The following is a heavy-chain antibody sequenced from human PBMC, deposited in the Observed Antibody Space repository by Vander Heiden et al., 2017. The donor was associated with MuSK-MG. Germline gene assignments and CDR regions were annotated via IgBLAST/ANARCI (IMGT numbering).Heavy chain of an antibody. V-gene: IGHV4-34*01. J-gene: IGHJ6*02. CDR2: INHSGST. CDR1: GGSFSGYY. CDR3: ARYTPGGPTMVRGVIITIDYGMDV. Sequence: QVQLQQWGAGLLKPSETLSLTCAVYGGSFSGYYWSWIRQPPGKGLEWIGEINHSGSTNYNPSLKSRVTISVDTSKNQFSLKLSSVTAADTAVYYCARYTPGGPTMVRGVIITIDYGMDVWGQGTTVTVSS. D-gene: IGHD3-10*01.